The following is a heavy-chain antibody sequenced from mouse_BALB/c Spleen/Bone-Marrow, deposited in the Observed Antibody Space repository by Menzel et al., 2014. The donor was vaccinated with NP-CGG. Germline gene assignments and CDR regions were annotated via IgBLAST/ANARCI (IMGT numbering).Heavy chain of an antibody. D-gene: IGHD1-1*01. CDR2: INPYNGAT. J-gene: IGHJ1*01. V-gene: IGHV1-31*01. CDR3: ARRNYGSSYWYFDV. Sequence: VQLQQSGPELVKPGASVKISCKASGYSFTGYYMHWVKQSHVKSLEWIGRINPYNGATSYNQNFKDKASLTVDKSSSTAYMELHSLTSEDSAAYYCARRNYGSSYWYFDVWGAGTTVTVSS. CDR1: GYSFTGYY.